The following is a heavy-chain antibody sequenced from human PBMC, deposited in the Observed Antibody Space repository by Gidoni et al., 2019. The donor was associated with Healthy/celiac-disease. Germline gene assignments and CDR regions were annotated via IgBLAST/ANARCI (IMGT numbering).Heavy chain of an antibody. Sequence: EVQLVESGVGLVKPGGSFRLSCAASGFPFSSHVMNWFRQAPGNGLEWVSSISSSSSYIYYADSVKGRFTISRDNAKNSLYLQMNSLRAEDTAVYYCAREVVRGVIMVTTNWGSLVLDYWGQGTLVTVSS. V-gene: IGHV3-21*01. CDR2: ISSSSSYI. D-gene: IGHD3-10*01. CDR1: GFPFSSHV. J-gene: IGHJ4*02. CDR3: AREVVRGVIMVTTNWGSLVLDY.